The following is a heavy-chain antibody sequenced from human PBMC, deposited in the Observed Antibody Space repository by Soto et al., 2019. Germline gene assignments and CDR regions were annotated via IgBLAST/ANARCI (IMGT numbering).Heavy chain of an antibody. J-gene: IGHJ6*02. CDR3: ARGSKPYGYKWADYYYYGMDV. D-gene: IGHD5-12*01. CDR2: IIPIFGTA. Sequence: QVQLVQSGAEVKKPGSSVKVSCKASGGTFSSYAISWVRQAPGQGLEWMGGIIPIFGTANYAQKFQGRVTLTADKSRSRAYMDLRSLRSEDTAVYYCARGSKPYGYKWADYYYYGMDVWGQGTTVTVSS. V-gene: IGHV1-69*06. CDR1: GGTFSSYA.